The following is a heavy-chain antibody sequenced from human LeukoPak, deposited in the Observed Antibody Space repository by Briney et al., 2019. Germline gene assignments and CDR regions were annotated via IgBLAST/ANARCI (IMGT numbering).Heavy chain of an antibody. Sequence: GGSLRLSCAASGFTFDDYAMHWVRQAPGKGLEWVSLISGDGGSTYYADSVKGRFTISRDSSKNSLYLKMNSLRTEDTALYYCAKQIVGASLFDYWGQGTLVTVSS. V-gene: IGHV3-43*02. J-gene: IGHJ4*02. CDR3: AKQIVGASLFDY. CDR2: ISGDGGST. CDR1: GFTFDDYA. D-gene: IGHD1-26*01.